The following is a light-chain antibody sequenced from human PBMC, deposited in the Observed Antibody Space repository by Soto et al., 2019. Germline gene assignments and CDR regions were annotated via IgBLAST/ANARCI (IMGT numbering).Light chain of an antibody. V-gene: IGKV3-20*01. CDR3: QQYGGSPRT. CDR1: QSVSSSS. Sequence: EIVLTQSPGTLSLSPGERATLSCRASQSVSSSSLAWYQQKRGQAPRLLIHDASSRATGIPDRFSCSGSGKDFTITIRRLEPDEYSVYYCQQYGGSPRTFGQGTKVEV. J-gene: IGKJ1*01. CDR2: DAS.